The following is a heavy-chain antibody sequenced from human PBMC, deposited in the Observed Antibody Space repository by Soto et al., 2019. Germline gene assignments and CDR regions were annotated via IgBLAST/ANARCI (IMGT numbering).Heavy chain of an antibody. Sequence: PGGSLRLSCAASGFTFSSYAMSWVRQAPGKGLEWVSAISGSGGSTYYADSVKSRLTITKDTSKNQVVLTMTNMDPVDTATYYCAHLHTAMVDYWGQGTLVTVSS. D-gene: IGHD5-18*01. CDR1: GFTFSSYA. CDR2: ISGSGGST. V-gene: IGHV3-23*01. CDR3: AHLHTAMVDY. J-gene: IGHJ4*02.